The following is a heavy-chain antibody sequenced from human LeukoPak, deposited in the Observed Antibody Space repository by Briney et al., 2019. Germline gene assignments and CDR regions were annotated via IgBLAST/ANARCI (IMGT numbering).Heavy chain of an antibody. CDR1: GFTFSSSA. Sequence: GGSLRLSCSASGFTFSSSAMHWVRQAPGKGLEYVSAIVSNGGSTYYADSVKGRFTISRDNSKNTLYLQMSSLRAEDTAVYYCVKAPPPTYSSSNDYGMDVWGQGTTVTVSS. V-gene: IGHV3-64D*06. J-gene: IGHJ6*02. D-gene: IGHD6-6*01. CDR3: VKAPPPTYSSSNDYGMDV. CDR2: IVSNGGST.